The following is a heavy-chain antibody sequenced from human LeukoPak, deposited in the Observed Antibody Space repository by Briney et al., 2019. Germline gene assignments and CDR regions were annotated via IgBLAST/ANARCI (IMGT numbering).Heavy chain of an antibody. D-gene: IGHD3-22*01. CDR1: GYTFPGYC. CDR3: GFGTMDSSAYSPLGH. V-gene: IGHV1-2*02. J-gene: IGHJ4*02. CDR2: INPNSGGT. Sequence: GASVKVSCKASGYTFPGYCMHWVRQAPGQGLEWMGWINPNSGGTKYAQKFQGRVTMTSDTSISTAYMELSRLTSDDTAVYYCGFGTMDSSAYSPLGHWGQGTLVTVSS.